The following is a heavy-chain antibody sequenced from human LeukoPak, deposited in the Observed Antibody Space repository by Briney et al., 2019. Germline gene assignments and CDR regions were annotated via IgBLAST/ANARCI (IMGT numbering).Heavy chain of an antibody. J-gene: IGHJ3*02. D-gene: IGHD3-16*01. CDR1: GFTFSSYS. CDR3: ARARGDLDAFDI. V-gene: IGHV3-21*01. CDR2: ISSSSSYI. Sequence: GGSLRLSCAASGFTFSSYSMNWVRRAPGKGLEWVSSISSSSSYIYYADSVKGRFTISRDNAKNSLYLQMNSLRAEDTAVYYCARARGDLDAFDIWGQGTMVTVSS.